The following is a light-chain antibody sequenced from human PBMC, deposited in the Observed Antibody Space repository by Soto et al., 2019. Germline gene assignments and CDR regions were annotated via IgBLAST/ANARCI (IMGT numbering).Light chain of an antibody. CDR2: GAS. CDR1: QSVSSN. CDR3: QQSNNWPPEFT. Sequence: EIVMTQSPATLSVSPGERATLSCRASQSVSSNLAWYQQKPGQAPRLLIYGASTRATGIPARFSGSGSGTEFTLTISSLQSEDFAVYYCQQSNNWPPEFTFGPGTKVDIK. V-gene: IGKV3-15*01. J-gene: IGKJ3*01.